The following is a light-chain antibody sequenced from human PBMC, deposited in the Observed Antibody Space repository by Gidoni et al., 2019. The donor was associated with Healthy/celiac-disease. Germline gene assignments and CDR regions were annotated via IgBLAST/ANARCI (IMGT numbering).Light chain of an antibody. J-gene: IGKJ2*01. Sequence: EIVMTQSPATLSVSPGERATLSCRASQSVSSNLAWYQPKPGQAPRLLIYGASTRATGIPARFSGSWSGTEFTLTISSLQSEDFAVYYCQQYNNWPPGTFGQXAKLEIK. CDR2: GAS. V-gene: IGKV3-15*01. CDR3: QQYNNWPPGT. CDR1: QSVSSN.